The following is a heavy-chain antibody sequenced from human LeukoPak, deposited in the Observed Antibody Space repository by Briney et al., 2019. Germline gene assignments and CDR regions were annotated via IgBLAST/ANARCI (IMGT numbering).Heavy chain of an antibody. V-gene: IGHV1-58*01. CDR3: AASDITMVRGVIEGGWFDR. CDR2: IVVGSGNT. CDR1: GFTFTSSA. Sequence: GASVKVSCKASGFTFTSSAVQWVPPARGQRLEWIGWIVVGSGNTNYAQKFQERVTITTDMSTSTAYLELSRLRSEDTAVYYYAASDITMVRGVIEGGWFDRWGQGTLVTVSS. D-gene: IGHD3-10*01. J-gene: IGHJ5*02.